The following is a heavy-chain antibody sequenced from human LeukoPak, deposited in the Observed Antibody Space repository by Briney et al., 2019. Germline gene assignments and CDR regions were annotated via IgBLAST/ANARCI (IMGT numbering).Heavy chain of an antibody. CDR1: GFTFSSYG. CDR3: ANIVVVPAAIDY. V-gene: IGHV3-30*02. Sequence: PGGSLRLSCAASGFTFSSYGMHWVRQAPGKGLEWVAFIRYDGGNKYYADSVKGRFTISRDNSKNTLYLQMNSLRADDTAVYYCANIVVVPAAIDYWGQGTLVTVSS. D-gene: IGHD2-2*01. J-gene: IGHJ4*02. CDR2: IRYDGGNK.